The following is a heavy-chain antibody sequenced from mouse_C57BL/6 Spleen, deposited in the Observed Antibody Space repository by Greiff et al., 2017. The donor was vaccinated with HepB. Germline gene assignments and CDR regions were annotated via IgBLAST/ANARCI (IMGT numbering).Heavy chain of an antibody. CDR3: ARSAQAYEDY. D-gene: IGHD3-2*02. Sequence: QVQLQQSGPELVKPGASVKISCKASGYAFSSSWMNWVKQRPGKGLEWIGRIYPGDGDTNYNGKFKGKATLTADKSSSTAYMQLSSLTSEDSAVYFCARSAQAYEDYWGQGTTLTVSS. CDR1: GYAFSSSW. J-gene: IGHJ2*01. V-gene: IGHV1-82*01. CDR2: IYPGDGDT.